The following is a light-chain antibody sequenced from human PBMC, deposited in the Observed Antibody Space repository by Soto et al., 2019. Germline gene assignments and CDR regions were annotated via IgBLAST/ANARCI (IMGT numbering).Light chain of an antibody. J-gene: IGKJ5*01. CDR1: QDISSF. Sequence: DIQLTQSSSFLSASVGDRVTITCRASQDISSFLAWYQQKPGKAPKVLISTASILQSGVPSRFSGSGSGTEFTLTISGLQREDFATYYCQQFNSYPITFGQGTRLEIK. CDR3: QQFNSYPIT. V-gene: IGKV1-9*01. CDR2: TAS.